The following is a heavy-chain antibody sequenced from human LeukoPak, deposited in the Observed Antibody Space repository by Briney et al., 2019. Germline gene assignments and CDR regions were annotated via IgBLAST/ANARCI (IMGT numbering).Heavy chain of an antibody. CDR3: ARGLHDLWSGNYSDY. D-gene: IGHD3-3*01. V-gene: IGHV3-53*01. CDR1: GFTVSSNY. Sequence: PGGSLRLSCAASGFTVSSNYMSWVRQAPGKGLEWVSVIYSGGSTYYADSVKGRFTISRDNSKNTLYLQMNSLRAEDTAVYYCARGLHDLWSGNYSDYWGQGTLVTVSS. CDR2: IYSGGST. J-gene: IGHJ4*02.